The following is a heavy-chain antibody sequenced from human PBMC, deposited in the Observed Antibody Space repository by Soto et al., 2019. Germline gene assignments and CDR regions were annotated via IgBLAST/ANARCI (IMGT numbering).Heavy chain of an antibody. Sequence: EVQLVESGGGLVQPGGSLRLSCAASGFTFSNYWMYWVRQAPGKGLEWVSRINSDGSVSSYTDSVKGRLTISRDTVKNTLYLQMDSLRAGDTAVYYCARGDCVGGTCYSLAGSFYYYMDVWGKGTAVTVFS. V-gene: IGHV3-74*02. CDR1: GFTFSNYW. CDR3: ARGDCVGGTCYSLAGSFYYYMDV. CDR2: INSDGSVS. J-gene: IGHJ6*03. D-gene: IGHD2-15*01.